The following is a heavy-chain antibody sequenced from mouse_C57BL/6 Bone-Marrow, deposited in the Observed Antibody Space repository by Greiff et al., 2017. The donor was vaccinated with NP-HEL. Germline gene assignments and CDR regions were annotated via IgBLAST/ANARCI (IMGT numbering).Heavy chain of an antibody. CDR2: ISDGGSYT. V-gene: IGHV5-4*01. J-gene: IGHJ2*01. D-gene: IGHD4-1*01. CDR1: GFTFSSYA. CDR3: ARANWVDY. Sequence: EVHLVESGGGLVKPGGSLKLSCAASGFTFSSYAMSWVRQTPEKRLEWVATISDGGSYTYYPDNVKGRFTISRDNAKNNLYLQMSHLKSEDTAMYYCARANWVDYWGQGTTLTVSS.